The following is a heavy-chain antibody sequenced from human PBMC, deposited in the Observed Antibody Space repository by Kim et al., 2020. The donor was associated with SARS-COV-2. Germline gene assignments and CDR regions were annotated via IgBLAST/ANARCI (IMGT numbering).Heavy chain of an antibody. J-gene: IGHJ4*02. D-gene: IGHD5-18*01. Sequence: GSTYYNPSLESRVTISVDTSKNQFSLKLSSVTAADTAVYYCASSIQLSFDYWGRGTLVTVSS. CDR2: GST. CDR3: ASSIQLSFDY. V-gene: IGHV4-31*02.